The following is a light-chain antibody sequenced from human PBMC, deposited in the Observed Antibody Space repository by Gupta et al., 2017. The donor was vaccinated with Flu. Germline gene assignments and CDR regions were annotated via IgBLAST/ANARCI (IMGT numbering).Light chain of an antibody. CDR1: QSISSW. V-gene: IGKV1-5*03. CDR2: KAS. J-gene: IGKJ4*01. CDR3: QNNDTYPFT. Sequence: DIQMTTSPSSLSASLGDTVTITCRASQSISSWLAWYQQKPGKAPNFLIYKASSLESGVPSRFSGSGSGTDFTLTINSLQPDDFATYYCQNNDTYPFTFGGGTKVEIK.